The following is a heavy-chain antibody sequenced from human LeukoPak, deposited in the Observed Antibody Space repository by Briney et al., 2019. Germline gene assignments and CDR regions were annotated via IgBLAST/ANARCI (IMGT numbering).Heavy chain of an antibody. CDR3: AGGVRDGYNPR. V-gene: IGHV4-61*02. J-gene: IGHJ4*02. D-gene: IGHD5-24*01. CDR2: IYSSGST. CDR1: GGSISSGSYY. Sequence: PSQTLSLTCTVSGGSISSGSYYWGWLRQPAGKGREWIVRIYSSGSTNYNPSLKSRVNISVETSKNQFSLKLSSVTAADTAVYYCAGGVRDGYNPRWGQGTLVTVSS.